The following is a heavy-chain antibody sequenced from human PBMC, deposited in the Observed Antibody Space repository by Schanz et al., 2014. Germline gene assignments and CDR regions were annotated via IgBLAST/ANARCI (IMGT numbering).Heavy chain of an antibody. CDR1: GFSFGTYA. J-gene: IGHJ4*02. CDR3: VRVSFADPRLYRGMDRDIDY. V-gene: IGHV3-21*01. Sequence: EVQLVESGGGLVQPGGSLRLSCAASGFSFGTYAMSWVRQAPGRGLEWVSSISTSGTYMYIADSLKGRLTISRDDAKKSMYLQMNNLRAEDTAVYYCVRVSFADPRLYRGMDRDIDYWGQGTLVTVSS. D-gene: IGHD5-18*01. CDR2: ISTSGTYM.